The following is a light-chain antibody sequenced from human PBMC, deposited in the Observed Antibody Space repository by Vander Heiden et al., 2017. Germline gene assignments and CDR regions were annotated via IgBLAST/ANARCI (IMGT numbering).Light chain of an antibody. J-gene: IGKJ3*01. Sequence: DIQMTQSPSSLSASVGDRVTITCRASQSISSYLNWYQQKPGKAPKVLIYAASSLQSGVPSRFSGSGSGTDFTLTISSLQPEDFAIYYCQQSYSTGFTFGPGTKVDIK. CDR1: QSISSY. V-gene: IGKV1-39*01. CDR3: QQSYSTGFT. CDR2: AAS.